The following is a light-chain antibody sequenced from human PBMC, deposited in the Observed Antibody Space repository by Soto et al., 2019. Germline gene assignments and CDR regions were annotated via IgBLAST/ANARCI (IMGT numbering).Light chain of an antibody. CDR1: NIGHTH. CDR2: DDR. J-gene: IGLJ2*01. Sequence: SYVLTQPPSVSVAPGQTATVACEGDNIGHTHVHWYQQKPGQAPVLVLYDDRNRPSGIPERFSGSNSGNTATLTISRVEAGDEADFYCQIWDSSSDHVLFGGGTKLTVL. V-gene: IGLV3-21*02. CDR3: QIWDSSSDHVL.